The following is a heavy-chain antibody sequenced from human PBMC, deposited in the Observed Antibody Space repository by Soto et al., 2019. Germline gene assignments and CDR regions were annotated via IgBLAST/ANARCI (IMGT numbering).Heavy chain of an antibody. CDR2: IIPIFGTA. Sequence: AAVKVYCKASGGTFSSYAISWVRQAPGQGLEWMGGIIPIFGTANYAQKFQGRVTITADESTSTAYMELSSLRSEDTAVYYCARARYSNYVDYYYYGMDVWGQGTTVTVSS. D-gene: IGHD4-4*01. CDR3: ARARYSNYVDYYYYGMDV. V-gene: IGHV1-69*13. J-gene: IGHJ6*02. CDR1: GGTFSSYA.